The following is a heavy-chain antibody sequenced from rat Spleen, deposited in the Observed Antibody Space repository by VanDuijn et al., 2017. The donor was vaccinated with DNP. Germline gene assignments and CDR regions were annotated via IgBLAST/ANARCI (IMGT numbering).Heavy chain of an antibody. CDR2: ISYDGTST. CDR3: ARPDY. J-gene: IGHJ2*01. Sequence: EVQLVETGGGLVQPGRSLKVSCAGSGFTFSDYNMAWVRQAPKKGLEWVATISYDGTSTYYRDSVKGRFTISRDNAESILFLQMDSLRSEDTATYYCARPDYWGQGVMVPVSS. CDR1: GFTFSDYN. V-gene: IGHV5-7*01.